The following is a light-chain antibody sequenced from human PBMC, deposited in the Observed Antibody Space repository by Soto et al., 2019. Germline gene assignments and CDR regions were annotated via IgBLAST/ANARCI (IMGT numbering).Light chain of an antibody. Sequence: QSVLTQPPSVSAAPGQKVTISCSGSSSNIGNNDVSWYQQLPGTAPKLLIYDNNKRPTGIPDRFSGSKSGTSASLAITGLQADDEADYHCQSYDIKLSSPVFGGGTKLTVL. CDR3: QSYDIKLSSPV. CDR2: DNN. CDR1: SSNIGNND. V-gene: IGLV1-51*01. J-gene: IGLJ2*01.